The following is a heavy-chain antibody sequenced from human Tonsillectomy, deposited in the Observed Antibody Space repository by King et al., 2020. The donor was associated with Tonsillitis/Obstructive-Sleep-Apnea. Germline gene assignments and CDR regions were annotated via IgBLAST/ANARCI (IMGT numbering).Heavy chain of an antibody. CDR3: ASTSGTFSDAFDI. Sequence: VQLVESGGGLVQPGGSLRLSCAASGFTFSSYEMNWVRQAPGKGLEWVSYISSSGSTIYYADSVKGRFTISRDNAKNSLYLQMNSLRAEDTAVYYCASTSGTFSDAFDIWGQGTMVTVSS. CDR1: GFTFSSYE. D-gene: IGHD1-1*01. CDR2: ISSSGSTI. V-gene: IGHV3-48*03. J-gene: IGHJ3*02.